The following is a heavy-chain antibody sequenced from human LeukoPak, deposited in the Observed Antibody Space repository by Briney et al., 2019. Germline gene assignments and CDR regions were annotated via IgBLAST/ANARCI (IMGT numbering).Heavy chain of an antibody. D-gene: IGHD3-10*01. Sequence: GGSLRLSCAASGFTFSICAMTWVRQAPGKGLEWVSGISGSGGSTYHADSVKGRFTISRDSSKNTVYLQMNSLRAEDTAVYYCAKADGSYKTLIDYWGQGTLVTVSS. CDR2: ISGSGGST. CDR3: AKADGSYKTLIDY. CDR1: GFTFSICA. V-gene: IGHV3-23*01. J-gene: IGHJ4*02.